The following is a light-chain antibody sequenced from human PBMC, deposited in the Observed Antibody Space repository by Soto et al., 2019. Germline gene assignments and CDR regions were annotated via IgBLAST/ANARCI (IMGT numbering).Light chain of an antibody. J-gene: IGKJ4*01. CDR2: DAS. CDR3: QQYDNLPLT. CDR1: QNIYTW. V-gene: IGKV1-33*01. Sequence: MTQSPSTLSASVGYRVTITCRASQNIYTWLAWYQQKPGKAPKLLIYDASDLETGVPSRFSGSGSGTDFTFTINSLQPEDIATYYCQQYDNLPLTFGGGTTGDIK.